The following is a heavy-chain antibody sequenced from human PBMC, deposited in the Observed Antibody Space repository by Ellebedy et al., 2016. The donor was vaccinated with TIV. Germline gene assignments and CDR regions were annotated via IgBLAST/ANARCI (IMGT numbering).Heavy chain of an antibody. V-gene: IGHV1-69*05. J-gene: IGHJ4*02. CDR1: GGNFSSYA. D-gene: IGHD6-13*01. CDR2: IIPIFGTA. CDR3: ARGDSSSWYWFDY. Sequence: AASVKVSCKASGGNFSSYATSWARQAPGQGLEWMGGIIPIFGTASYAQKFQGRVTMTRDTSTSTVYMELSSLRSEDTAVYYCARGDSSSWYWFDYWGQGTLVTVSS.